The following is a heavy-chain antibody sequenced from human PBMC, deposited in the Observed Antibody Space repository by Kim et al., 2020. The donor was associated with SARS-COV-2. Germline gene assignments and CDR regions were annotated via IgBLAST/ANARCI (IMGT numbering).Heavy chain of an antibody. CDR1: GFTFSSYA. J-gene: IGHJ4*02. D-gene: IGHD3-9*01. Sequence: GGSLRLSCAASGFTFSSYAMSWVRQAPGKGLEWVSAISGSGGSTYYADSVKGRFTISRDNSKNTLYLQMNSLRAEDTAVYYCAKGIILTGYYNPSEQLSVWGQGTLVTVSS. CDR2: ISGSGGST. CDR3: AKGIILTGYYNPSEQLSV. V-gene: IGHV3-23*01.